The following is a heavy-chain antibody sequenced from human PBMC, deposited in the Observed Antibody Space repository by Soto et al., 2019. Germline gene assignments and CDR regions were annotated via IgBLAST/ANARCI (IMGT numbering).Heavy chain of an antibody. CDR1: GYTFTSYG. CDR3: ARPYCTGGSCYDP. V-gene: IGHV1-18*01. Sequence: QVQLVQSGAEVKKPGASVKVSCKASGYTFTSYGITWVRQAPGQGLEWMGWISAYNGNTNYLQKFQGRVTMTTDTSTRTAHMELRSLRSDDTAVYYCARPYCTGGSCYDPWGQGTLVTVSS. D-gene: IGHD2-15*01. CDR2: ISAYNGNT. J-gene: IGHJ5*02.